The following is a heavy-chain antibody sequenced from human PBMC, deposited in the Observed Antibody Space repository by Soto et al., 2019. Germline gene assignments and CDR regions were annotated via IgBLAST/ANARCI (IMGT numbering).Heavy chain of an antibody. D-gene: IGHD3-9*01. J-gene: IGHJ4*02. CDR1: GCSISSCGYY. V-gene: IGHV4-31*03. CDR3: ARARYYDILTGLGYFDY. Sequence: SDTLSRSFTVPGCSISSCGYYWSWIRQHPGKGLEWIGYIYYSGSTYYNPSLKSRVTISVDTSKNQFSLKLSSVTAADTAVYYCARARYYDILTGLGYFDYWGQG. CDR2: IYYSGST.